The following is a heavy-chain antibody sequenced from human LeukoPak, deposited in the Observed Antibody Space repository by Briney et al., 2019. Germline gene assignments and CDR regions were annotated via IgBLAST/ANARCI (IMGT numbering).Heavy chain of an antibody. D-gene: IGHD1-26*01. V-gene: IGHV3-23*01. CDR1: GFTFSSYG. CDR3: AKDRSGSYSLVSFFDY. CDR2: ISGSGGST. Sequence: GGSLRLSCAASGFTFSSYGMSWVRQAPGKGLEWVSAISGSGGSTYYADSVKGRFTISRDNSKNTLYLLMNSLRAEDTAVYYCAKDRSGSYSLVSFFDYWGQGTLVTVSS. J-gene: IGHJ4*02.